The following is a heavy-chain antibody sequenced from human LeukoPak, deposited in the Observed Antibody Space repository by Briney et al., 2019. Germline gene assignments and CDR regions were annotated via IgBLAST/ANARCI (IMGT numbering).Heavy chain of an antibody. CDR2: VYSGGST. CDR3: AREAGIAAAGAVYYYYGMDV. CDR1: GFTFSSYW. D-gene: IGHD6-13*01. Sequence: PGESLRLSCAASGFTFSSYWMSWVRQAPGKGLEWVSVVYSGGSTYYADSVKGRFTISRHNSKNTLYLQMNSLRAEDTAVYYCAREAGIAAAGAVYYYYGMDVWGQGTTVTVSS. J-gene: IGHJ6*02. V-gene: IGHV3-53*04.